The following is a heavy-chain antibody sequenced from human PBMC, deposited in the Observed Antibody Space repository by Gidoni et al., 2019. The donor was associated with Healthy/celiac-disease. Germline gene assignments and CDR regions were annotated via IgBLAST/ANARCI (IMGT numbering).Heavy chain of an antibody. CDR3: ARDSRNSGSYRVNDY. CDR1: GYTVTSDG. D-gene: IGHD1-26*01. Sequence: QVQLVQSGAEVKKPGASVKVYCKASGYTVTSDGISWVRQAPGQGLEWMGWVSAYNGNTNYAQKLQGRVTMTTDTSTSTAYMELRSLRSDDTAVYYCARDSRNSGSYRVNDYWGQGTLVTVSS. V-gene: IGHV1-18*01. J-gene: IGHJ4*02. CDR2: VSAYNGNT.